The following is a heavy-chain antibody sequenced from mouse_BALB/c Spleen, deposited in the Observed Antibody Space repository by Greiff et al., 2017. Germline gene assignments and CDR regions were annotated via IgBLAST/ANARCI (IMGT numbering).Heavy chain of an antibody. CDR3: TRPYYYGSGDY. D-gene: IGHD1-1*01. J-gene: IGHJ2*01. CDR2: IDPETGGT. CDR1: GYTFTDYE. V-gene: IGHV1-15*01. Sequence: VQLQQSGAELVRPGASVTLSCKASGYTFTDYEMHWVKQTPVHGLEWIGAIDPETGGTAYNQKFKGKATLTADKSSSTAYMELRSLTSEDSAVYYCTRPYYYGSGDYWGQGTTLTVSS.